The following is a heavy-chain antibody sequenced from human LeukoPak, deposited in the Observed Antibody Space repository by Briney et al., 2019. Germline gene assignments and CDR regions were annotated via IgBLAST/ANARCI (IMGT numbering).Heavy chain of an antibody. V-gene: IGHV3-15*01. J-gene: IGHJ4*02. D-gene: IGHD3-10*01. CDR2: IKSKSDGGTT. CDR3: ATEYYGSYNF. CDR1: GFTFNNAW. Sequence: GGALRLSCSASGFTFNNAWMSWARQAPGKGLEWVGRIKSKSDGGTTDYAAPVKGRFTISRDDSKNTLYLQMNSLKTEDTAVYFCATEYYGSYNFWGQGTLVTVS.